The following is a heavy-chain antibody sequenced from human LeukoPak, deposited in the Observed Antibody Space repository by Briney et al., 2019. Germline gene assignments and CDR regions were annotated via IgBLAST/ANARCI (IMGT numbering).Heavy chain of an antibody. J-gene: IGHJ4*02. V-gene: IGHV1-18*01. CDR1: GYTFTSYG. CDR2: ISAYNGNT. CDR3: ARDRDFGVVTPWCDY. Sequence: ASVKVSCKASGYTFTSYGISWVRQAPGQGLEWMGWISAYNGNTNYAQKLQGRVTMTTDTSTSTAYMELRSLRSDDTAVYYCARDRDFGVVTPWCDYWGQGILVTVSS. D-gene: IGHD3-3*01.